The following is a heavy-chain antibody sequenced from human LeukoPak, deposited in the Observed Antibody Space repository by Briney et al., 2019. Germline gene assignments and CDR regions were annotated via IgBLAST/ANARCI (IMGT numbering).Heavy chain of an antibody. CDR2: INPSGGST. CDR3: ARAPLGYCSGGSCYSGGPGDY. D-gene: IGHD2-15*01. Sequence: ASVKVSCKASGYTFTSYYMHWVRRAPGQGLEWMRIINPSGGSTSYAQKFQGRVTMTRDTSTSTAYMELRSLRSDDTAVYYCARAPLGYCSGGSCYSGGPGDYWGQGTLVTVSS. CDR1: GYTFTSYY. V-gene: IGHV1-46*01. J-gene: IGHJ4*02.